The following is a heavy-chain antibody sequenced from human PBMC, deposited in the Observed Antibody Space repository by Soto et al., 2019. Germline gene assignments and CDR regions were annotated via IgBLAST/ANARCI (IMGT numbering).Heavy chain of an antibody. CDR2: IWFDGKTT. CDR1: GFFLSNWR. Sequence: QVQLVESGGGVVQPGGSLRLSCVASGFFLSNWRMHWVRQAPGEGLDWVSVIWFDGKTTDYADSVKGRFTISRDNAKNTLYLQMNSLRTEDTAIYYCARYDDYIHYDHWGQGTLVTVSS. V-gene: IGHV3-33*01. D-gene: IGHD4-4*01. J-gene: IGHJ5*02. CDR3: ARYDDYIHYDH.